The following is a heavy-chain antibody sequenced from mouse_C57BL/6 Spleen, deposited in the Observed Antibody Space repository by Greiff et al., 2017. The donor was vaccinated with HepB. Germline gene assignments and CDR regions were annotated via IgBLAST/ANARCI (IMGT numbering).Heavy chain of an antibody. D-gene: IGHD1-1*01. CDR3: ARSGSSYVDY. J-gene: IGHJ2*01. V-gene: IGHV1-80*01. CDR2: IYPGDGDT. CDR1: GYAFSSYW. Sequence: QVQLQESGAELVKPGASVKISCKASGYAFSSYWMNWVKQRPGKGLEWIGQIYPGDGDTNYNGKFKGKAILTADKSSSTAYMQLSSLTSEDSAVYFCARSGSSYVDYWGQGTTLTVSS.